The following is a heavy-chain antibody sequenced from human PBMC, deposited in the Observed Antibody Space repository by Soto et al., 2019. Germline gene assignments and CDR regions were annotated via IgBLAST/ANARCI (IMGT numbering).Heavy chain of an antibody. Sequence: GGSLRLSCTASGFTFGDYAMSWFRQAPGKGLEWVGFIRSKAYGGTTEYAASVKGRFTISRDDSKSIAYLQMNSLKTEDTAVYYCTRDPGYSSSWYFPAFDIWGQGTMVTVSS. CDR1: GFTFGDYA. V-gene: IGHV3-49*03. CDR2: IRSKAYGGTT. D-gene: IGHD6-13*01. CDR3: TRDPGYSSSWYFPAFDI. J-gene: IGHJ3*02.